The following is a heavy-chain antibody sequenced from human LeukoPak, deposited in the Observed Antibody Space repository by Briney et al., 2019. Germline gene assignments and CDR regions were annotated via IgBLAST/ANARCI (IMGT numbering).Heavy chain of an antibody. V-gene: IGHV3-48*03. Sequence: GGSLRLSCAASGFTFSSYEMNWVRQAPGKGLEWVSFISTSGSTMYYADSVRGRFTMSRDNAQNSLYLEMNTLRAEDTAVYYCARDHSGGWDDAFDIWGQGTMVTVPS. J-gene: IGHJ3*02. CDR3: ARDHSGGWDDAFDI. CDR1: GFTFSSYE. CDR2: ISTSGSTM. D-gene: IGHD6-19*01.